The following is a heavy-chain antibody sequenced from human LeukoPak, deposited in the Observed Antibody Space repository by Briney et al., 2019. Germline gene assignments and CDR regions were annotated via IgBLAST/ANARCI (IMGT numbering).Heavy chain of an antibody. J-gene: IGHJ4*02. V-gene: IGHV4-38-2*02. CDR3: ARHMVLLWFGELLPSQGYDY. CDR1: GYSISSGYY. Sequence: SETLSLTCTVSGYSISSGYYWGWIRQPPGKGLEWIGNIYHSGSTYYNPSLKSRVTISVDTSKNQFSLKLSSVTAADTAVYYCARHMVLLWFGELLPSQGYDYWGQGTLVTVSS. D-gene: IGHD3-10*01. CDR2: IYHSGST.